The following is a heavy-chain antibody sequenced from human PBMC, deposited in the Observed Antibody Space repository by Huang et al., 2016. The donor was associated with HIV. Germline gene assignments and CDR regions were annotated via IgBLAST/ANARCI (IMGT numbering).Heavy chain of an antibody. CDR1: GGSIRSSDYH. CDR3: ARHREGPVAYYSGWGSHLNYMDV. D-gene: IGHD3-10*01. V-gene: IGHV4-39*01. Sequence: QLLLQESGPGLVKPSEALALTCAVSGGSIRSSDYHWGWIRQPPGKGLGWIGSIDYKGSTHYSPALKRRVTIAVDTSKNLFFLNLTSMTAADTAVYYCARHREGPVAYYSGWGSHLNYMDVWGRGRTVVVSS. J-gene: IGHJ6*03. CDR2: IDYKGST.